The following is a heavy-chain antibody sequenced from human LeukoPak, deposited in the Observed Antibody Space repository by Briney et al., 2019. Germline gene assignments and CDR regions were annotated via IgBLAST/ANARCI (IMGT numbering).Heavy chain of an antibody. CDR3: AREANVLRYFDWLFPFDS. CDR1: GGSFSGYY. V-gene: IGHV4-4*07. Sequence: SETLSLTCAVYGGSFSGYYWSWIRQPAGKGLEWIGRIYTSGSTNYNPSLKSRVTMSVDTSKNQFSLKLSSVTAADTAVYYCAREANVLRYFDWLFPFDSWGQGTLVTVSS. CDR2: IYTSGST. J-gene: IGHJ5*01. D-gene: IGHD3-9*01.